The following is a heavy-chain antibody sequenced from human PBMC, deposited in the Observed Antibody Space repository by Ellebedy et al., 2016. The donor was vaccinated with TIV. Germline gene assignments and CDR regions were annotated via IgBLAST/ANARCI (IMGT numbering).Heavy chain of an antibody. CDR1: GFTLSSHA. V-gene: IGHV3-30*04. J-gene: IGHJ4*02. Sequence: LSLTCASSGFTLSSHAMHWVRQAPGRGLEWLTLISYDRSKIYYADSVTGRFTISRDDAKNTLYLEMNDLRTEDTAVYYCARDKGYYSNSQDYWGQGTLVTVSA. CDR3: ARDKGYYSNSQDY. D-gene: IGHD2-2*01. CDR2: ISYDRSKI.